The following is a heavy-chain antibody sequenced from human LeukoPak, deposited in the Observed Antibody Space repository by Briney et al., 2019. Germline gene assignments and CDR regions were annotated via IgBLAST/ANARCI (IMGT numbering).Heavy chain of an antibody. V-gene: IGHV1-69*05. CDR1: GGTFSSCA. Sequence: ASGYVSCKASGGTFSSCAISWVRQAQGQGLEWMGGVIPIFGTANYAQKFQGRVTITTDESTSTAYMELRSLRSEDTAVYYCAREGCGSSCPYYYYYMDVWGKGTTVTVSS. CDR3: AREGCGSSCPYYYYYMDV. D-gene: IGHD6-13*01. J-gene: IGHJ6*03. CDR2: VIPIFGTA.